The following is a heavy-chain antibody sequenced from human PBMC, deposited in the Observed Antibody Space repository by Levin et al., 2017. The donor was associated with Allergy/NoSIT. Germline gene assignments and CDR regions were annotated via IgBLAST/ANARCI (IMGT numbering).Heavy chain of an antibody. V-gene: IGHV4-4*02. CDR1: GGSISSSNW. CDR2: IYHSGST. Sequence: SETLSLTCAVSGGSISSSNWWSWVRQPPGKGLEWIGEIYHSGSTNYNPSLKSRVTISVDKSKNQFSLKLSSVTAADTAVYYCACQPDYYDSSGYSPRAFDIWGQGTMVTVSS. CDR3: ACQPDYYDSSGYSPRAFDI. J-gene: IGHJ3*02. D-gene: IGHD3-22*01.